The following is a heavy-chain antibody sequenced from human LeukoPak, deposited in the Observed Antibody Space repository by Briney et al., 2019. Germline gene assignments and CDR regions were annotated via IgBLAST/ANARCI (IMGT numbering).Heavy chain of an antibody. CDR2: IYYSGST. CDR1: GASIIGYY. Sequence: SETLSLTCSVSGASIIGYYWSWIRQPPGKGLEWFGHIYYSGSTTYNPSLKSRVTISVDPSKNQFSLRLSSVTAADTAVYYCARCLSRCNNGFDIWGQGTMVTVSS. CDR3: ARCLSRCNNGFDI. J-gene: IGHJ3*02. V-gene: IGHV4-59*01. D-gene: IGHD2/OR15-2a*01.